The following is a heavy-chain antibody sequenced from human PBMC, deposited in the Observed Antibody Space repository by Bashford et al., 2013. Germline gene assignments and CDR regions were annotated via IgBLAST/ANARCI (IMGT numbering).Heavy chain of an antibody. CDR1: GINFNNAW. CDR3: ARDYGVQELDY. D-gene: IGHD1-1*01. Sequence: GGPVRLSCAASGINFNNAWMTWVRQAPGKGLEWVGRIKREADGATTDYTAPVKGRFTISRDNARNSVYLQMNSLRAEDTAVYYCARDYGVQELDYWGQGTRSPSPQ. CDR2: IKREADGATT. J-gene: IGHJ4*02. V-gene: IGHV3-15*01.